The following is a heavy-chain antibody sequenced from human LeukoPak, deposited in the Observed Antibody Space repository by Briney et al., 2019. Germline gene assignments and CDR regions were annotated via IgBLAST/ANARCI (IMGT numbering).Heavy chain of an antibody. D-gene: IGHD3-22*01. CDR1: GDSISSSSYY. CDR3: ARDSKYDSTGHAP. V-gene: IGHV4-39*07. Sequence: SETLSLTCTVSGDSISSSSYYWGWIRQPPGKGLEWIGSIYYSGSTNYNPSLKSRVTISVDTSKNQFSLKLNSVTAADTAMYYCARDSKYDSTGHAPWGLGTLVTVSS. CDR2: IYYSGST. J-gene: IGHJ5*02.